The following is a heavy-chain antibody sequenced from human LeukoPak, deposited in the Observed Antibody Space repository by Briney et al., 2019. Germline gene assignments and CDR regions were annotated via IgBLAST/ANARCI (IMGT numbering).Heavy chain of an antibody. CDR1: GYTFSSYG. J-gene: IGHJ4*02. D-gene: IGHD1-26*01. V-gene: IGHV1-18*01. Sequence: GASVKVSCKASGYTFSSYGISWVRQAPGQGLEWLGWISTYNDHTNYAQKVQGRVTMTTDTSTSTAYMELRSLQSDDTAVYYCAREVPMSGGASDYWGQGTLVTVSS. CDR2: ISTYNDHT. CDR3: AREVPMSGGASDY.